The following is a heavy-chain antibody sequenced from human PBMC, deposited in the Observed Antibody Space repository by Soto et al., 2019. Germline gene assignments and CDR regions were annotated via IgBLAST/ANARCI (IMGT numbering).Heavy chain of an antibody. CDR1: GGTIISSSYY. CDR3: AKGGSGSYSNAFDI. V-gene: IGHV4-39*01. J-gene: IGHJ3*02. Sequence: PSQTLSLTCTVAGGTIISSSYYCGLIRQPPGKGLEWIGSIYYSGSTYYNPSLKSRVTISVDTSKNQFSLKLSSVTAADTAVYYCAKGGSGSYSNAFDIWGQGTMVTVSS. D-gene: IGHD3-10*01. CDR2: IYYSGST.